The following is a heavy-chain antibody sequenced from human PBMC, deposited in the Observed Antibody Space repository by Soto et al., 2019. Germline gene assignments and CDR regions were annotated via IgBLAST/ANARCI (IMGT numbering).Heavy chain of an antibody. D-gene: IGHD2-21*02. CDR1: GFTFSNAW. CDR2: IKSKTDGGTT. J-gene: IGHJ6*02. V-gene: IGHV3-15*01. Sequence: GGSLRLSCAASGFTFSNAWMSWVRQAPGKGLEWVGRIKSKTDGGTTDYAAHVKGRFTISRDDSKNTLYLQMNSLKTEDTAVYYCTTVTPFEYYYYYGMDVWGQGTTVTVSS. CDR3: TTVTPFEYYYYYGMDV.